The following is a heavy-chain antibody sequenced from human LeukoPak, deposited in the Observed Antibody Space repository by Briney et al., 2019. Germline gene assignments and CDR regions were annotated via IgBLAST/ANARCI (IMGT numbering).Heavy chain of an antibody. Sequence: GGSLRLSCAASGFTFSSYAMSWVRQAPGKGLAWVSAISGSGGSTYYADSVKGRFTISRDNSKNTLYLQMNSLRAEDTAVYYCAKALSYRGYCSSTSCYGPFDYWGQGTLVTVSS. CDR2: ISGSGGST. V-gene: IGHV3-23*01. CDR1: GFTFSSYA. J-gene: IGHJ4*02. CDR3: AKALSYRGYCSSTSCYGPFDY. D-gene: IGHD2-2*01.